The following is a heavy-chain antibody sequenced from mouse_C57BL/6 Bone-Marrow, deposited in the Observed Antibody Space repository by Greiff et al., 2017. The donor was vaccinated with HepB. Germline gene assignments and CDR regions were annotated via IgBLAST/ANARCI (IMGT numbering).Heavy chain of an antibody. J-gene: IGHJ1*03. V-gene: IGHV5-4*03. CDR3: ASAPYYYGSSPYWYFDV. D-gene: IGHD1-1*01. CDR1: GFTFSSYA. CDR2: ISDGGSYT. Sequence: DVMLVESGGGLVKPGGSLKLSCAASGFTFSSYAMSWVRQTPEKRLEWVATISDGGSYTYYPDNVKGRFTISRDNAKNNLYLQMSHLKSEDTAMYYCASAPYYYGSSPYWYFDVWGTGTTVTVSS.